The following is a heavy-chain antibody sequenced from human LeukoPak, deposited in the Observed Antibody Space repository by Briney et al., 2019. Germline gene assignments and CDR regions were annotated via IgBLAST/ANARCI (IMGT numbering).Heavy chain of an antibody. V-gene: IGHV1-46*01. CDR3: ARGQNKCLGH. CDR2: INPSGGGT. CDR1: GYTITNYF. Sequence: ASVKVSCKASGYTITNYFMHWMRQAPGQGLEWMGVINPSGGGTTYAQRFQGRATMTRDTSTSTVHMELSSLRSEDTAVYYCARGQNKCLGHWGQGTLVTVSS. J-gene: IGHJ4*02. D-gene: IGHD2/OR15-2a*01.